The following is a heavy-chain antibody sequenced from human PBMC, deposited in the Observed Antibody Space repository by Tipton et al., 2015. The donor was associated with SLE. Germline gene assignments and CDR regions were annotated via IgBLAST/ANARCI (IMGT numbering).Heavy chain of an antibody. D-gene: IGHD3-22*01. V-gene: IGHV4-59*01. J-gene: IGHJ6*03. CDR2: IYYSGST. CDR1: DGSITNYY. CDR3: ARGRSYDSSGYYFYYYYYMDV. Sequence: TLSLTCTVSDGSITNYYWSWIRQPPGKGLEWIGSIYYSGSTNYNPSLKSRVTISVDTSKNQFSLKLSSVTAADTAVYYCARGRSYDSSGYYFYYYYYMDVWGKGTTVTVSS.